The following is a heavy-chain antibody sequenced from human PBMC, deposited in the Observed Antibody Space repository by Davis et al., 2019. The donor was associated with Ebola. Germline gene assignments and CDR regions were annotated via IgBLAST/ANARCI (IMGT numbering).Heavy chain of an antibody. CDR3: ARLWDD. V-gene: IGHV4-39*01. CDR1: GGSLISGSYY. Sequence: PSETLSLTCSVSGGSLISGSYYWGWIRQPPGKGLEWIGSLYSSGGTYYNPSLKSRVAISVDTSRNQFSLELSSVTAADTAVYYCARLWDDWGQGTLVTVSS. J-gene: IGHJ4*02. CDR2: LYSSGGT.